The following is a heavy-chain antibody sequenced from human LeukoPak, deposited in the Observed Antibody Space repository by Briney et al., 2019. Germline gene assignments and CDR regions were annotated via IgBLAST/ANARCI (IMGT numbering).Heavy chain of an antibody. CDR1: GGSISSSDYY. V-gene: IGHV4-39*01. D-gene: IGHD2-2*01. Sequence: PSETLSLTCTVSGGSISSSDYYWGWIRQPPGKGLEWIGSIYYGGSTYYNPSLKSRVTISVDTSKNQFSLKLSSVTAADTAVYYCATTFWRYCSSTSCSSEDVNWFDPWGQGTLVTVSS. J-gene: IGHJ5*02. CDR2: IYYGGST. CDR3: ATTFWRYCSSTSCSSEDVNWFDP.